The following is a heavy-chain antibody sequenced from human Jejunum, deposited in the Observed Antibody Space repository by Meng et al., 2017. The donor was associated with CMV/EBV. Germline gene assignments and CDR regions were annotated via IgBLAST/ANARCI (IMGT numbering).Heavy chain of an antibody. D-gene: IGHD6-19*01. CDR3: ARVSSGWDYFDY. CDR1: GGSVSSGGYY. V-gene: IGHV4-31*03. CDR2: IYYSGST. J-gene: IGHJ4*02. Sequence: QVQLRDSGPGLVKPSQTLSLTGTVSGGSVSSGGYYWTWIRQHPGKGLEWFGHIYYSGSTFYNPSLKRRVIISIGTSKNQFSLNLRSVTAADTAVYYCARVSSGWDYFDYWGQGTLVTVSS.